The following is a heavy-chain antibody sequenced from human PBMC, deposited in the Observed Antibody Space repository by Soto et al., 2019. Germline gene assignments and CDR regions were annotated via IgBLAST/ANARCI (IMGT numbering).Heavy chain of an antibody. CDR2: IWYDGSNK. Sequence: QVQLVESGGGVVQPGRSLRLSCAASGFTFSSYVMHWVRQAPGKGLEWVAVIWYDGSNKYNADSVKGRFTISRDNSKNTLYLQMNSRRAEDTAVYYCARACYDVWRGYQSDWFAPWGQGTLVTVST. CDR3: ARACYDVWRGYQSDWFAP. V-gene: IGHV3-33*01. CDR1: GFTFSSYV. J-gene: IGHJ5*02. D-gene: IGHD3-3*01.